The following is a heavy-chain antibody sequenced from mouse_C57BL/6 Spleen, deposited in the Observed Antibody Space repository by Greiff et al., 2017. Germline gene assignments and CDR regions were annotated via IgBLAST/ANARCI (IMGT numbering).Heavy chain of an antibody. CDR3: ARWGAMDY. J-gene: IGHJ4*01. V-gene: IGHV1-82*01. CDR1: GYAFSSSW. Sequence: QVQLQQSGPELVKPGASVKISCKASGYAFSSSWMNWVKQRPGKGLEWIGRIYPGDGDTNYNGKFKGKATLTADKSSSTAYMQLSSLTSEDSAVYFCARWGAMDYWGQGTSGTVSS. CDR2: IYPGDGDT.